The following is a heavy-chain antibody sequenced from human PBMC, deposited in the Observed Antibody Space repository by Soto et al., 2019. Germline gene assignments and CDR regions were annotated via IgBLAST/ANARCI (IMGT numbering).Heavy chain of an antibody. Sequence: EVQLLESGGGWAQPGGSLRLSCAASGFTFSNYAMSWVRQAPGKGLEWVSAISGSGGSPYYADSVKGRFTISRDNSKNTRDLQMHRLRAEDTALYYCEKDPGGSLTASRLSDYWGQGTLVSVSS. D-gene: IGHD6-6*01. CDR2: ISGSGGSP. J-gene: IGHJ4*02. CDR3: EKDPGGSLTASRLSDY. V-gene: IGHV3-23*01. CDR1: GFTFSNYA.